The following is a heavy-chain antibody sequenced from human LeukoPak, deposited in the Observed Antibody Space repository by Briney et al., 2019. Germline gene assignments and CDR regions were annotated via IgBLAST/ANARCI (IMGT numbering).Heavy chain of an antibody. CDR2: IKRDGSEK. V-gene: IGHV3-7*02. CDR3: ARGYGDSLHFDY. Sequence: GGSLRLSCAASGFTFSSYWMSWVRQAPGKGLEWVANIKRDGSEKYYVDSVKGRFTISRDNAKNSLYLQMNSLRAEEAAVYYCARGYGDSLHFDYWGQGTLVTVSS. D-gene: IGHD4-17*01. CDR1: GFTFSSYW. J-gene: IGHJ4*02.